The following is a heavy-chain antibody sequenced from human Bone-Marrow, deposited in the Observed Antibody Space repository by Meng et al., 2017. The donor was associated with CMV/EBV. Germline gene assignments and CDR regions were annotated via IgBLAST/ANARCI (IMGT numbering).Heavy chain of an antibody. CDR2: ISSSSSYI. D-gene: IGHD3-10*01. CDR3: ASDTDYGSGRGYHFDY. J-gene: IGHJ4*02. Sequence: GGSLRLSCAASGFTFSSYSMNWVRQAPGKGLEWVSSISSSSSYIYYADSVKGRFTISRDNAKNSLYLQMNSLRAEDTAVYYCASDTDYGSGRGYHFDYWGQGTLVTVSS. CDR1: GFTFSSYS. V-gene: IGHV3-21*01.